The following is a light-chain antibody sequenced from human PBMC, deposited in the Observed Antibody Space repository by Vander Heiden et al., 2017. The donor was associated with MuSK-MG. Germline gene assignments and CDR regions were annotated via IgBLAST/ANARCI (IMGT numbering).Light chain of an antibody. Sequence: EIVLTQSPGTLSLSPGERATLSCRASQSVGSSYLAWYQQKPGQAPRLLMYSASSRATGIPDRFSGSGSGTDFTLIISRLEPEDFAVYYCQQCSTSPRTFGQGTKVEIK. V-gene: IGKV3-20*01. J-gene: IGKJ1*01. CDR2: SAS. CDR3: QQCSTSPRT. CDR1: QSVGSSY.